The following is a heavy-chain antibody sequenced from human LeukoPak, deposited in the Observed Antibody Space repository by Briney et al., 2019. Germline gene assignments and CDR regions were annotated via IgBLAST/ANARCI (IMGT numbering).Heavy chain of an antibody. Sequence: PGGSLRLSCAASGFTFSSYEMNWVRQAPGKGLEWVSYISSSGSTIYYADSVKGRFTISRDNAKNSLYLQMNSLRAGDTAVYYCATYDSSGYYYLGFDYWGQGTLVTVSS. J-gene: IGHJ4*02. D-gene: IGHD3-22*01. CDR2: ISSSGSTI. V-gene: IGHV3-48*03. CDR3: ATYDSSGYYYLGFDY. CDR1: GFTFSSYE.